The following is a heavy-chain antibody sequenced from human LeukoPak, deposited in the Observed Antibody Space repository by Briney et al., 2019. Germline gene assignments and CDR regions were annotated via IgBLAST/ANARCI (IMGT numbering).Heavy chain of an antibody. D-gene: IGHD2-8*01. CDR2: ISETGDNT. CDR3: AKMGPSTNGPNFDY. CDR1: GISLSNHA. Sequence: QPGGSLRLSCVASGISLSNHAMTWVRQAPGKGLEWVSAISETGDNTYYADSVKGRFTISRDNSKNTLFLQMNSLRAEDTALYYCAKMGPSTNGPNFDYWGQGTLVTVSS. V-gene: IGHV3-23*01. J-gene: IGHJ4*02.